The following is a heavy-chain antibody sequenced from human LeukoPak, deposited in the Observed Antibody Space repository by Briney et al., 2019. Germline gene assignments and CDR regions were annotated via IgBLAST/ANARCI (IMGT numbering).Heavy chain of an antibody. D-gene: IGHD2-2*01. Sequence: GASVKVSCKASGYTFTGYYMHWVRQASGQGLEWMGWINPNSGGTNYAQKFQGRVTMTRDTSISTAYMELSRLRSDDTAVYYCARGRCSSTSCYADYFDYWGQGTLVTVSS. J-gene: IGHJ4*02. CDR3: ARGRCSSTSCYADYFDY. CDR2: INPNSGGT. CDR1: GYTFTGYY. V-gene: IGHV1-2*02.